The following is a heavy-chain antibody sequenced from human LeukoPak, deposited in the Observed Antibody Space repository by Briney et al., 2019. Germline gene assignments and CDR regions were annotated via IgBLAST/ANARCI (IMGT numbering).Heavy chain of an antibody. CDR1: GGSFSGYY. D-gene: IGHD3-10*01. CDR2: INHSGST. CDR3: ARTGRITMVRGVIITSLFDP. V-gene: IGHV4-34*01. Sequence: SETLSLTCAVYGGSFSGYYWSWIRQPPGKGLEWIGEINHSGSTNYNPSLKSRVTISVDTSKNQFSLKLSSATAADTAVYYCARTGRITMVRGVIITSLFDPWGQGTLVTVSS. J-gene: IGHJ5*02.